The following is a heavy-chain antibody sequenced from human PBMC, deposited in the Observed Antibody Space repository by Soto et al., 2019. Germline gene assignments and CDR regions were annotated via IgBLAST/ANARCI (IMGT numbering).Heavy chain of an antibody. CDR1: GGSFSGYY. J-gene: IGHJ4*02. Sequence: SETLSLTCAVYGGSFSGYYWSWIRQPPGKGLEWIGEINHSGSTNYNPSLKSRVTISVDTSKNQFSLKLSSVTAADTAVYYCARVPFFQDSKLGIKYYFDDSGQGTLVTVSS. CDR3: ARVPFFQDSKLGIKYYFDD. D-gene: IGHD7-27*01. CDR2: INHSGST. V-gene: IGHV4-34*01.